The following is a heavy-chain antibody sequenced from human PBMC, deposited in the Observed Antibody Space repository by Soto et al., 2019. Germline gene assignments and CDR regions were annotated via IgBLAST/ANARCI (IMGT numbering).Heavy chain of an antibody. V-gene: IGHV4-59*01. D-gene: IGHD1-26*01. CDR3: AGGQRSGSSNWFDP. CDR1: GGSISSYY. J-gene: IGHJ5*02. Sequence: SETLSLTCTVSGGSISSYYWSWIRQPPGKGLEWIGYIYYSGSTNYNPSLKSRVTISVDTSKNQFSLKLSSVTAADTAVYYCAGGQRSGSSNWFDPWAQGTLVTVSS. CDR2: IYYSGST.